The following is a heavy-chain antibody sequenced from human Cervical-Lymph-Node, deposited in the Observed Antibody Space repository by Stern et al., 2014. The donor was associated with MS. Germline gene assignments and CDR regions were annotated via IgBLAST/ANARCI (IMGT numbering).Heavy chain of an antibody. CDR2: ITPLFGTA. Sequence: VHLVESGAEVKKPGSSVKVSCKASGDTFNNFDIGWGRQAPGQGPAWLGGITPLFGTANYAQRLQDRVTFTADESTSTTYMELSRLRSEDTAIYYCARHQGGVAAFWGQGTLVTVSS. D-gene: IGHD6-13*01. CDR3: ARHQGGVAAF. J-gene: IGHJ4*02. CDR1: GDTFNNFD. V-gene: IGHV1-69*01.